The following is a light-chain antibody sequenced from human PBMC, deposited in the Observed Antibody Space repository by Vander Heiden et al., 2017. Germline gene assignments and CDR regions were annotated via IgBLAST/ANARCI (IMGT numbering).Light chain of an antibody. CDR2: GKN. Sequence: EKSHESAESVDLGRTVRITCQGDSLRSYYASWYQQKPGQAPVLVIYGKNNRPAGIPDLFSGSSSGNTASLTSSGARSEDVADYDYTIRDSSVYHLAVFGGGTKLTVL. CDR1: SLRSYY. CDR3: TIRDSSVYHLAV. J-gene: IGLJ2*01. V-gene: IGLV3-19*01.